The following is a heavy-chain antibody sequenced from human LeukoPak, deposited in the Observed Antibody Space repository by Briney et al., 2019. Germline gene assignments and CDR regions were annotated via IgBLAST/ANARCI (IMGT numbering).Heavy chain of an antibody. J-gene: IGHJ4*02. CDR2: MNPNSGNT. V-gene: IGHV1-8*03. Sequence: EASVKVSCKASGYTFTSYDINWVRQATGQGLEWMGWMNPNSGNTGYAQKFQGRVTITRNTSISTAYMELSSLRSEDTAVYYCARAGGSSSPFDYWGQGTLVTVSS. CDR1: GYTFTSYD. CDR3: ARAGGSSSPFDY. D-gene: IGHD6-6*01.